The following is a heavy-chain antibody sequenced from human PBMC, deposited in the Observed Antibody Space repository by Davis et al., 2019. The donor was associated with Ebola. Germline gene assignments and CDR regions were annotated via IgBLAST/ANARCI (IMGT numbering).Heavy chain of an antibody. CDR1: GGSVSSHTAA. D-gene: IGHD1-26*01. V-gene: IGHV6-1*01. CDR2: TYYRSKWYN. CDR3: ARDHLGAGPPLDY. Sequence: HSQTLSLTCAISGGSVSSHTAAWNWIRQSPSRGLEWLGRTYYRSKWYNDYGVSVKSRITFNPDTSKNQFSLQLNSVTPEDSAVYYCARDHLGAGPPLDYWGQGTLVTVSS. J-gene: IGHJ4*02.